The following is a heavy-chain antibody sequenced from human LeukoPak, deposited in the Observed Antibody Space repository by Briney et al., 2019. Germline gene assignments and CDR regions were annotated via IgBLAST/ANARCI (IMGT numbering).Heavy chain of an antibody. V-gene: IGHV1-2*06. Sequence: GASVKVSCKASGYTFTGYYMHWLRQAPGQGLEWMGRINPNSGGTNYAQKFQGRVTMTRDTSISTAYMELSRLRSDDTAVYYCATMPPRFKVVTAIHGYWGQGTLVTVSS. D-gene: IGHD2-21*02. J-gene: IGHJ4*02. CDR2: INPNSGGT. CDR3: ATMPPRFKVVTAIHGY. CDR1: GYTFTGYY.